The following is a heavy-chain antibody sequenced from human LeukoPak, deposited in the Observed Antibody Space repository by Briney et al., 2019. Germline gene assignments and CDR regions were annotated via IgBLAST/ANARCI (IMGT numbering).Heavy chain of an antibody. CDR3: ARVSGPDTAIAPYYYYYMDV. V-gene: IGHV4-30-2*01. Sequence: PSQTLSLACTASGGSISSGGYYWSWIRQPPGKGLEWIGYIYHSGSTYYNPSLKSRVTISVDRSKNQFSLKLSSVTAADTAVYYCARVSGPDTAIAPYYYYYMDVSGKGTTVTVSS. CDR2: IYHSGST. CDR1: GGSISSGGYY. J-gene: IGHJ6*03. D-gene: IGHD5-18*01.